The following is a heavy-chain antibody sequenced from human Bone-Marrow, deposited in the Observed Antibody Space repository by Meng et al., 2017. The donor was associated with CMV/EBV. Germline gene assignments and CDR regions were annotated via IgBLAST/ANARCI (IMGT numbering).Heavy chain of an antibody. Sequence: GESLKISCVGAGFTFRSYSIHWVRQAPGKGLEWVALISFDGSNQYYADSAKGRFTVSRDNSQNTLYLQMNGLRTEDTAVYYCARTTYYYYGMDVWGQGTTVTVSS. CDR3: ARTTYYYYGMDV. CDR1: GFTFRSYS. J-gene: IGHJ6*02. V-gene: IGHV3-30*04. CDR2: ISFDGSNQ. D-gene: IGHD1-14*01.